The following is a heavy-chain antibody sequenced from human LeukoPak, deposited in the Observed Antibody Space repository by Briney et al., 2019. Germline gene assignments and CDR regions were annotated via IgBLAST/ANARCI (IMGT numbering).Heavy chain of an antibody. J-gene: IGHJ4*02. V-gene: IGHV1-2*02. Sequence: ASVKVSCKASGYTFTGYYMHWVRQAPGQWLEWIGWINPNSGGTNYAQKFQGRVTMTRDTSISTAYMELSRLRSDDTAVYYCPRLSLMGNYGDYPIDYWGQGTLVTVSS. CDR1: GYTFTGYY. CDR2: INPNSGGT. CDR3: PRLSLMGNYGDYPIDY. D-gene: IGHD4-17*01.